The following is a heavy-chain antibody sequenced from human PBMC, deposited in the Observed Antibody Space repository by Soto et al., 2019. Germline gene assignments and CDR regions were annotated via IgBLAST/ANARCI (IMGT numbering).Heavy chain of an antibody. J-gene: IGHJ4*01. CDR3: TRALDGMIPTAY. CDR2: INSDGTYT. Sequence: EVQLVESGGGLVQPGGSLRLSCAASGFTFSGYWMHWVRQAPGKGLTWVSRINSDGTYTSSADSVRGRFTISRDDARNTLYLQMNSLRIEDTAVYYCTRALDGMIPTAYWGHGILVTVSS. CDR1: GFTFSGYW. V-gene: IGHV3-74*01. D-gene: IGHD3-22*01.